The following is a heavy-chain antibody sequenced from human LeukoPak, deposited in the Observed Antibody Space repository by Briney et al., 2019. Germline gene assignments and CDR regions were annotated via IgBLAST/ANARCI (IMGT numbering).Heavy chain of an antibody. J-gene: IGHJ4*02. CDR1: GFTFSSYW. CDR3: ARDTYSYSYYFDY. CDR2: IKQDGSKK. Sequence: GGSLRLSCAASGFTFSSYWMNWVRQAPGKGLEWVANIKQDGSKKYYVDSVKGRFTISRDNAKNSLYLQMNSLRAEDTAVYYCARDTYSYSYYFDYWGQGTLVTVSS. V-gene: IGHV3-7*03. D-gene: IGHD2-15*01.